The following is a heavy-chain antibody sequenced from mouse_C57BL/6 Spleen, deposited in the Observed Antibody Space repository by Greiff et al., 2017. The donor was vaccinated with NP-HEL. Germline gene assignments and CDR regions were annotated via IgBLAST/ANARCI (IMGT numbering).Heavy chain of an antibody. Sequence: QVQLQQSGAELVKPGASVKLSCKASGYTFTSYWMQWVKQRPGQGLEWIGEIDPSDSYTNYNQKFKGKVTLTVDTSSSTAYMQLSILTSEDSAVYYCARKDYGSNFDYWGQGTTLTVSS. CDR1: GYTFTSYW. V-gene: IGHV1-50*01. CDR2: IDPSDSYT. CDR3: ARKDYGSNFDY. J-gene: IGHJ2*01. D-gene: IGHD1-1*01.